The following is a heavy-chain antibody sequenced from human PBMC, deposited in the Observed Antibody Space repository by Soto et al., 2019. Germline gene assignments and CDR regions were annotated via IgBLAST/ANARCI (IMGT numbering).Heavy chain of an antibody. CDR2: LDPEEGER. Sequence: ASVEVSCKVCGETLTGLPMHWVRQAPGKGLDWMGSLDPEEGERIFAQRFQGRVTMTEDTSTDTAYMELSSLRSEDTAVYYCAGGGGSIFYRFYYYRYLMAFWAQGTTDPGS. V-gene: IGHV1-24*01. CDR1: GETLTGLP. J-gene: IGHJ6*02. D-gene: IGHD1-26*01. CDR3: AGGGGSIFYRFYYYRYLMAF.